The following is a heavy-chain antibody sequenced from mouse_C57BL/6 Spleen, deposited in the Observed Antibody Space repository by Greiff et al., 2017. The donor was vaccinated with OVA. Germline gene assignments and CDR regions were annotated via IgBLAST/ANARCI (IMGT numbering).Heavy chain of an antibody. Sequence: EVQLQQSGPELVKPGASVKISCKASGYSFTGYYMNWVKQSPEKSLEWIGEINPSTGGTTYNQKFKAKATLTVDKSSSTAYMQLKSLTSEDSAVYYWARWGYYGSSYYFDYWGQGTTLTVSS. V-gene: IGHV1-42*01. J-gene: IGHJ2*01. CDR2: INPSTGGT. D-gene: IGHD1-1*01. CDR1: GYSFTGYY. CDR3: ARWGYYGSSYYFDY.